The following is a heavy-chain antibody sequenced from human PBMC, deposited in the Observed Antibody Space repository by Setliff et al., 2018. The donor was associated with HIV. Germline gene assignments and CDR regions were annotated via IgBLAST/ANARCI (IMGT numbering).Heavy chain of an antibody. V-gene: IGHV3-11*04. CDR2: ISGSGGST. CDR1: GFTFTHAW. D-gene: IGHD4-4*01. J-gene: IGHJ4*02. Sequence: LRLSCAASGFTFTHAWMSWIRQAPGKGLEWVSAISGSGGSTYYADSVKGRFTISRDNAKSSLFLQMNNLRAADRAIYYCARRPGNSGFDYWGQGTLVTVSS. CDR3: ARRPGNSGFDY.